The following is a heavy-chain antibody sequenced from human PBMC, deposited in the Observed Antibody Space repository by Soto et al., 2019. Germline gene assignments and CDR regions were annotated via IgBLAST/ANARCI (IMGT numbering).Heavy chain of an antibody. J-gene: IGHJ4*02. V-gene: IGHV3-30-3*01. CDR2: ISYDGSNK. Sequence: QVQVVESGGGVVQPGRSLRLSCAASGFTFSNYAMHWVRQAPGKGLEWVAVISYDGSNKYYADSVKGRLTISRDNSKNTVYLQLNSLRAEDTAVYFCARAGFNYDFDYWGLGTLVTVSS. D-gene: IGHD3-16*01. CDR1: GFTFSNYA. CDR3: ARAGFNYDFDY.